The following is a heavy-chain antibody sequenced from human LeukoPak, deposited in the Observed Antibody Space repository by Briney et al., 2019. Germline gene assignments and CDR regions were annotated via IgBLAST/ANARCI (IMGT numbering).Heavy chain of an antibody. V-gene: IGHV3-48*01. CDR2: ITGSSSTR. CDR3: ARDRGLSYFDY. CDR1: GFTFSSCA. D-gene: IGHD2-8*01. J-gene: IGHJ4*02. Sequence: GGSLRLSCAASGFTFSSCAMNWVRQAPGKGLEWVSYITGSSSTRYYAESVKGRFTISRDNSKNTLYLQMNSLRAEDTAVYYCARDRGLSYFDYWGQGTLVTVSS.